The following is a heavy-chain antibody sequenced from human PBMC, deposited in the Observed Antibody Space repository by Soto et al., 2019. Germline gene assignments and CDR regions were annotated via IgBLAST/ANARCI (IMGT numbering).Heavy chain of an antibody. CDR3: AKGSYMTTVTASDY. CDR2: ISWNSGSI. V-gene: IGHV3-9*01. J-gene: IGHJ4*02. CDR1: GFTFDDYA. D-gene: IGHD4-17*01. Sequence: GGSLRLSCAASGFTFDDYAMHWVRQAPGKGLEWVSGISWNSGSIGYADSVKGRFTISRDNAKNSLYLQMNSLRAEDTALYYCAKGSYMTTVTASDYWGQGTLVTVSS.